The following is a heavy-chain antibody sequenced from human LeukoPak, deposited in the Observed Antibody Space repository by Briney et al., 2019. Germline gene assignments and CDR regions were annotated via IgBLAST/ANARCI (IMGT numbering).Heavy chain of an antibody. D-gene: IGHD6-19*01. CDR1: GFTVSSNY. CDR2: IYSGGST. J-gene: IGHJ3*02. CDR3: AVAGTGDAFDI. V-gene: IGHV3-66*01. Sequence: GGSLRLSCAASGFTVSSNYMSWVRQAPGKGLEWVSVIYSGGSTYYADSVKGRFTISRNNSKNTVYLQVNSLRAEDTAVYYCAVAGTGDAFDIWGQGTMVTVSS.